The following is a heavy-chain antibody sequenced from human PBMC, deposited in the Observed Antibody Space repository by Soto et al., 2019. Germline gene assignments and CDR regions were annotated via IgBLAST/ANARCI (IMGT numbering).Heavy chain of an antibody. V-gene: IGHV1-8*01. Sequence: QVQLVQSGAEVKKPGASVKVSCKSSGYTFTSYDINCVRQATGQGLEWMGWMNHNSGNTGYAQKFQGRVTMTRNTSISRAYMELSSLRSEDTALYYCAREKSGYYDYWGQGTLVTVSS. CDR1: GYTFTSYD. CDR3: AREKSGYYDY. CDR2: MNHNSGNT. J-gene: IGHJ4*02. D-gene: IGHD3-3*01.